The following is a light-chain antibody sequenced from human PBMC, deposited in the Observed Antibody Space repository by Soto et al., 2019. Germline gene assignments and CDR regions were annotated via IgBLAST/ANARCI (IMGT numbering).Light chain of an antibody. J-gene: IGKJ3*01. Sequence: EIVLTQSPGTLSLSPEERATLSCRASQSVGSSYLAWYQQKPGQAPRVLIYGASSRATGIPDRFSGSGSGTDFTLTISRLEPEDFAVYYCQQYATSPFTFGPGTKVDIK. CDR1: QSVGSSY. CDR2: GAS. CDR3: QQYATSPFT. V-gene: IGKV3-20*01.